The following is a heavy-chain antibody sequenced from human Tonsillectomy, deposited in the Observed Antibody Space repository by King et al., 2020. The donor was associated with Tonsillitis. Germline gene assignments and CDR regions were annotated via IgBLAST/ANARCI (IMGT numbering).Heavy chain of an antibody. CDR3: ARGGGPGDPFDY. CDR1: EFTFSSYW. J-gene: IGHJ4*02. D-gene: IGHD3-16*01. Sequence: VQLVESGGGLVQPGGSLRLSCAASEFTFSSYWMSWVRQAPGKGLEWVANIRQDGSDKYYVDSVKGRFTISRDNTKNSLYLQMNSLRAEDTAVYYCARGGGPGDPFDYWGQGTLVTVSS. V-gene: IGHV3-7*03. CDR2: IRQDGSDK.